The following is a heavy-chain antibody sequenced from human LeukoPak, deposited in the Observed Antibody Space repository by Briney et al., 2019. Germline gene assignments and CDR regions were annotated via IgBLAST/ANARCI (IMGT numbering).Heavy chain of an antibody. CDR1: GFTFSDYY. CDR3: ARALSFQEAFDI. CDR2: ISSSGSTI. V-gene: IGHV3-11*04. Sequence: GGSLRLSCAASGFTFSDYYMSWIRQAPGKGLEWVSYISSSGSTIYYADSVKGRFTISRDNAKNSLYLQMNSLRAEDTGVYYCARALSFQEAFDIWGQGTMVTVSS. J-gene: IGHJ3*02.